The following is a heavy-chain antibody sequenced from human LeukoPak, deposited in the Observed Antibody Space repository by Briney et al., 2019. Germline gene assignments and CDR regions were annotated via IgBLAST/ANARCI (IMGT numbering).Heavy chain of an antibody. CDR1: GFTFSSYW. CDR2: ISSSSSTK. J-gene: IGHJ1*01. Sequence: PGGSLRLSCAASGFTFSSYWMHWVRQAPGKGLEWVSYISSSSSTKYYADSVLGRFTICRDNAKTSLYLQMNSLRAEDTAVYYCARASDTLQHWGQGTLVTVSS. V-gene: IGHV3-48*04. CDR3: ARASDTLQH.